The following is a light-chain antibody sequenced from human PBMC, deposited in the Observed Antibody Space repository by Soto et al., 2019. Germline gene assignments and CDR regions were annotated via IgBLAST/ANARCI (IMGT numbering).Light chain of an antibody. CDR1: QSIGTS. Sequence: DIQMTQSPSSLSASVGDRVTITCRASQSIGTSLNWYQQKPGKAPKFLIYSASSLQSGVPSRFSGTGSETDFPLTISSLEPEDFATYYCQQSYTIWTFGPGTKVEIK. CDR2: SAS. V-gene: IGKV1-39*01. CDR3: QQSYTIWT. J-gene: IGKJ1*01.